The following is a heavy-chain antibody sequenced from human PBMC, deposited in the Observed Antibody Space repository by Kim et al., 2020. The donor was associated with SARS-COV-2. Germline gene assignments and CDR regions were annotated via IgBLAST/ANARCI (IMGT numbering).Heavy chain of an antibody. CDR1: GFTFSSYA. Sequence: GGSLRLSCAASGFTFSSYAMHWVRQAPGKGLEWVAVISYDGSNKYYADSVKGRFTISRDNSKNTLYLQMNSLRAEDTAVYYCARGASYDFWSGYYTERDYWGQGTLVTVSS. V-gene: IGHV3-30*04. D-gene: IGHD3-3*01. CDR2: ISYDGSNK. CDR3: ARGASYDFWSGYYTERDY. J-gene: IGHJ4*02.